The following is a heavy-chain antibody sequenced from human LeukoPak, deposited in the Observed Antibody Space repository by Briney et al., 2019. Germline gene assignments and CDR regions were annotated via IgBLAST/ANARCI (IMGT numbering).Heavy chain of an antibody. CDR1: GYTFTSYD. CDR3: ARDHYSNQDLGDAFDI. CDR2: MNPNSGNT. J-gene: IGHJ3*02. V-gene: IGHV1-8*03. Sequence: ASVKVSCKASGYTFTSYDINWVRQATGQGLEWMGWMNPNSGNTGYAQKFHGRVTITRNTSISTAYMELSSLRSEDTAVYYCARDHYSNQDLGDAFDIWGQGTMVTVSS. D-gene: IGHD4-11*01.